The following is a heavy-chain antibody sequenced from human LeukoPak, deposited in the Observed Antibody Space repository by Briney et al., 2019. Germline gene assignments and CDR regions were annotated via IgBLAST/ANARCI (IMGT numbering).Heavy chain of an antibody. Sequence: LRLSCAASGFIFSSYWMHWVRQAPGKGLVWVSRINSDGSSTSYADSVKGRFTISRDNAKNTLYLQMNSLRAEDTAVYYCAREWCSSTSCWENFDYWGQGTLVTVSS. V-gene: IGHV3-74*01. D-gene: IGHD2-2*01. CDR3: AREWCSSTSCWENFDY. CDR2: INSDGSST. CDR1: GFIFSSYW. J-gene: IGHJ4*02.